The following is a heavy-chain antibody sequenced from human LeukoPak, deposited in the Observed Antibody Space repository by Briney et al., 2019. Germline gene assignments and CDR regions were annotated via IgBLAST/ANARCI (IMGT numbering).Heavy chain of an antibody. Sequence: SETLSLTCTVSGGSISSYYWSWIRQPPGKGLEWIGYIYYSGSTNYNPSLKSRVTISVDMSKNQFSLKLSSVTAADTAVYYCARDSKNSGSYRPFDYWGQGTLVTVSS. CDR3: ARDSKNSGSYRPFDY. D-gene: IGHD1-26*01. J-gene: IGHJ4*02. CDR1: GGSISSYY. V-gene: IGHV4-59*01. CDR2: IYYSGST.